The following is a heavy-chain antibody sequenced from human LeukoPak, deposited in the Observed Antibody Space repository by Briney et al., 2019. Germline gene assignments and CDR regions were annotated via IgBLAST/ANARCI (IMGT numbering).Heavy chain of an antibody. J-gene: IGHJ3*02. CDR3: ARDLPSSGYWYRDAFDI. Sequence: GGSLRLSCAASGFSFRNYWMSWVRQAPGKGLEWVGHAKQDGSETYYVDSVKGRFTVSRDNAKNSLFLQMNSLRVEDTAMYYCARDLPSSGYWYRDAFDIWGRGAMVTVSS. D-gene: IGHD3-22*01. CDR1: GFSFRNYW. V-gene: IGHV3-7*01. CDR2: AKQDGSET.